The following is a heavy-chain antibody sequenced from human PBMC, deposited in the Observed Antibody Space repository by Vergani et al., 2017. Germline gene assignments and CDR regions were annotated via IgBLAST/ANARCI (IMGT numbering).Heavy chain of an antibody. Sequence: QVQLQESGPGLVKPSETLSLTCAVSGYSISSGYYWGWIRQPPGKGLEWIGSIYHSGSTYYNPSLKSRVTISVDTSKNQFSLKLSSVTAADTAVYYCARRITIFGVVIAGFDPWGQGTLVTVSS. CDR1: GYSISSGYY. CDR2: IYHSGST. CDR3: ARRITIFGVVIAGFDP. V-gene: IGHV4-38-2*01. J-gene: IGHJ5*02. D-gene: IGHD3-3*01.